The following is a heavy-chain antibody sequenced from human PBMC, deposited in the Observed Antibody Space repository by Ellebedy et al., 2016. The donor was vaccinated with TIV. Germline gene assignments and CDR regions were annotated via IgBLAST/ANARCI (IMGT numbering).Heavy chain of an antibody. J-gene: IGHJ4*02. D-gene: IGHD6-13*01. CDR1: DDSISDYY. V-gene: IGHV4-59*01. Sequence: SETLSLTCTVSDDSISDYYWSWIRQPPGKGLEWIGYVYYNGATNYNPSLKSRVTISVDTSKNHFSLRLTSVTAADTAVYFCARSIIAAAPEIDYWGQGTLVTVSS. CDR3: ARSIIAAAPEIDY. CDR2: VYYNGAT.